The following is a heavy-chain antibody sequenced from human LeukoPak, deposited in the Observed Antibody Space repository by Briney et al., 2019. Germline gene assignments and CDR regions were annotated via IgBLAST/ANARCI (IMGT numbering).Heavy chain of an antibody. D-gene: IGHD1-1*01. CDR3: ARDIAINWFFM. CDR2: IYYSGST. CDR1: DGSISSYY. J-gene: IGHJ4*02. V-gene: IGHV4-59*12. Sequence: SETLSLTCTVSDGSISSYYWSWIRQHPGKGLEWIGYIYYSGSTYYNPSLKSRVTISVDTSKNQFSLKLTSVTAADTAVYYCARDIAINWFFMWGQGTLVTVSS.